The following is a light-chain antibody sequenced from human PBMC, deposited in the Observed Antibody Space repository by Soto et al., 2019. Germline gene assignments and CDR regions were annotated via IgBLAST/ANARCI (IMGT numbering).Light chain of an antibody. CDR3: QQRSDWPPLT. J-gene: IGKJ3*01. Sequence: EIVLTQSPATLSLSPGERATLSCRASQSVSSYLAWYQQKPGQAPRLLIYDASTRATGIPARFSGSGSGTDFTLTISSLEPEDVAVYYCQQRSDWPPLTFGPGTKVDIK. V-gene: IGKV3-11*01. CDR2: DAS. CDR1: QSVSSY.